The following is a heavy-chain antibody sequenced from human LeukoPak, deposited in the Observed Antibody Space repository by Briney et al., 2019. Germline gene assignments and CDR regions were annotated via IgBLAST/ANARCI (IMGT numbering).Heavy chain of an antibody. CDR3: ARVMRLANAMDF. V-gene: IGHV3-66*01. J-gene: IGHJ4*02. CDR2: LYSGGGT. Sequence: PGGSLRLSCAGSAISVSKNFMTWVRQAPGKGLECVSILYSGGGTSYADSVKDRFIISRDNSKNTVHLQMNSLRVEDTAVYYCARVMRLANAMDFWGQGTLVTVSS. CDR1: AISVSKNF. D-gene: IGHD6-19*01.